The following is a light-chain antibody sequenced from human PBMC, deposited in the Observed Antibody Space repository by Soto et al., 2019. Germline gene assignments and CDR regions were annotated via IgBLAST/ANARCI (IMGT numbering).Light chain of an antibody. CDR2: GAS. V-gene: IGKV3-15*01. J-gene: IGKJ1*01. Sequence: EIVMTQSPATLSVSPGERATLSCRASQSVSSSLAWYQHKPGQAPRLLIYGASTRATGIPARFSDSGSGTEFTLTISSLQSEDLAVYYCQQYKNWLTWTFGQGTKVEI. CDR3: QQYKNWLTWT. CDR1: QSVSSS.